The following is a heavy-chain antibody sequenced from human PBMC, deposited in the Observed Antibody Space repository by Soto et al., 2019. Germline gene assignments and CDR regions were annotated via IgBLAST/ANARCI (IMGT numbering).Heavy chain of an antibody. D-gene: IGHD4-17*01. CDR2: IWYDGSNK. V-gene: IGHV3-33*01. J-gene: IGHJ4*02. CDR1: GFTFSSYG. CDR3: AIDGGVMTTVCTGDYFDY. Sequence: QVQLVESGGGVVQPGRSLRLSCAASGFTFSSYGMHWVRQAPGKGLEWVAVIWYDGSNKYYADSVKGRFTISRDNSKNTLYLQMNGLRAEDTAVYYCAIDGGVMTTVCTGDYFDYWGQGTLVTVSS.